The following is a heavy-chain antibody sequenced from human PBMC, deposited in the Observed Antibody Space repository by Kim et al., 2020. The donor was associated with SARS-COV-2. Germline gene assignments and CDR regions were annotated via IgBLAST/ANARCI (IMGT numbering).Heavy chain of an antibody. J-gene: IGHJ4*02. Sequence: YADPVKGRFTISRDNSKNTLYLQRNSLRAEDTAVYYCARDHAVAGTGGDYWGQGTLVTVSS. D-gene: IGHD6-19*01. CDR3: ARDHAVAGTGGDY. V-gene: IGHV3-33*01.